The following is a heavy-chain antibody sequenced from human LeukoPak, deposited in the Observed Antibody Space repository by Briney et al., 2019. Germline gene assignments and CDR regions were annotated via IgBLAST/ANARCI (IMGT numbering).Heavy chain of an antibody. CDR2: INHSGST. CDR1: GGSISSSSYY. J-gene: IGHJ3*02. CDR3: ARGIVRQITMVRGVPGRAFDI. V-gene: IGHV4-39*07. D-gene: IGHD3-10*01. Sequence: SETLSLTCTVSGGSISSSSYYWSWIRQPPGKGLEWIGEINHSGSTNYNPSLKSRVTISVDTSKNQFSLKLSSVTAADTAVYYCARGIVRQITMVRGVPGRAFDIWGQGTMVTVSS.